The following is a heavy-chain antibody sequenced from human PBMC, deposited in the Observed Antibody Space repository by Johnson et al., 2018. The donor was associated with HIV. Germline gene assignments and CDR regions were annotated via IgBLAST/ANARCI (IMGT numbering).Heavy chain of an antibody. V-gene: IGHV3-11*04. J-gene: IGHJ3*02. Sequence: QVQLVESGGGLVQPGGSLRLSCAASGFTFSDYYMSWIRQAPGKGLEWVSYISSSGSTIYYADSVKGRFTIPRANAKNSLYLQMNSLRAEDTAVYYCARPGVVVTPPDAFDIWGQGTMVTVSS. CDR2: ISSSGSTI. CDR3: ARPGVVVTPPDAFDI. D-gene: IGHD3-22*01. CDR1: GFTFSDYY.